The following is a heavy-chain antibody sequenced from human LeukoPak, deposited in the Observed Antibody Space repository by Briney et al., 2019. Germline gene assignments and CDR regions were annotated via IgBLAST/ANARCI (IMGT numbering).Heavy chain of an antibody. Sequence: GGTLRLSCAASGFTFSNAWMSWVRQAPGKGLEWVGRIKSKTDGGTTDYAAPVKGRFTISRDDSKNTPYLQMNSLKTEDTAVYYCTTDFRGDYVVYYYYYGMDVWGQGTTVTVSS. D-gene: IGHD4-17*01. CDR3: TTDFRGDYVVYYYYYGMDV. V-gene: IGHV3-15*01. CDR1: GFTFSNAW. CDR2: IKSKTDGGTT. J-gene: IGHJ6*02.